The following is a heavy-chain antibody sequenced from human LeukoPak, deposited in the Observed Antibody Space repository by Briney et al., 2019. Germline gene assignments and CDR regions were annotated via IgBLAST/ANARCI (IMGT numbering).Heavy chain of an antibody. V-gene: IGHV3-49*04. D-gene: IGHD3-3*01. CDR1: GFTFGDYA. CDR3: TRDGGGYYDFWSGYYYYFDY. CDR2: IRSKAYGGTT. J-gene: IGHJ4*02. Sequence: GGSLRLSCTASGFTFGDYAMSWVRQAPGKGLEWVGFIRSKAYGGTTEYAASVKGRFTISRDDSKSIAYLQMNSLKTEDTAVYYCTRDGGGYYDFWSGYYYYFDYSGQGTLVTVSS.